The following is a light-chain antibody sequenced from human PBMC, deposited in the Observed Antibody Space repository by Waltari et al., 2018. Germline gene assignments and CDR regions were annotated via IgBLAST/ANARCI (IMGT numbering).Light chain of an antibody. CDR2: DVS. CDR3: CSHAGSYTWV. J-gene: IGLJ3*02. Sequence: QSALTQPRSVSGSPGQSVTISCTGTSSDVGGYNYVSWYQQHPGKAPKLMIYDVSKRPSGVPDRFCVSKSGNTSSLTISGLQAEDEADYYCCSHAGSYTWVFGGGTKLTVL. CDR1: SSDVGGYNY. V-gene: IGLV2-11*01.